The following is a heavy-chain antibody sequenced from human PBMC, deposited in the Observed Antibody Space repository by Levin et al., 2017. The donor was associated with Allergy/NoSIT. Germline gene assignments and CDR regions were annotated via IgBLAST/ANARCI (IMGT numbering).Heavy chain of an antibody. J-gene: IGHJ5*01. V-gene: IGHV4-39*01. Sequence: GSLRLSCSVSGDSITSSRHYWAWLRQPPGKGLEWIANIYYSGSTHYNPSLKSRLTISIDTSKRQFSLELRSVTAADTAIYYCARNRTGWFDSWGQGTLVTVSS. CDR1: GDSITSSRHY. D-gene: IGHD3/OR15-3a*01. CDR2: IYYSGST. CDR3: ARNRTGWFDS.